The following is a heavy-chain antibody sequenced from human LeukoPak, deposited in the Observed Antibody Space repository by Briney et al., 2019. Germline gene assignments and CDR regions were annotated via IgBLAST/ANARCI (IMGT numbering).Heavy chain of an antibody. CDR1: GFTFSNYW. J-gene: IGHJ6*04. Sequence: GGSLRLSCAASGFTFSNYWMHWVRQVSGKGLVWVSRINSDGSSTSYADSVKGRFTISRDNAKNTLYLQMNSLRAEDTAVYYCAELGITMIGGVWGKGTTVTISS. V-gene: IGHV3-74*01. CDR3: AELGITMIGGV. CDR2: INSDGSST. D-gene: IGHD3-10*02.